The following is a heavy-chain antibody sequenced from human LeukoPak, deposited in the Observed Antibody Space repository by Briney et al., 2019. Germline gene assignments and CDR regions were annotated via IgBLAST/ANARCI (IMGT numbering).Heavy chain of an antibody. V-gene: IGHV3-33*01. J-gene: IGHJ4*02. CDR2: IWYDGSNK. D-gene: IGHD2-8*01. CDR1: GFTFSSYG. Sequence: GGSLRLSCAASGFTFSSYGMHWVRQAPGKGLEWVAVIWYDGSNKYYADSVKGRFAISRDNSKNTLYLQMNSLRAEDTAVYYCARDCTNGVCYGTDFDYWGQGTLVTVSS. CDR3: ARDCTNGVCYGTDFDY.